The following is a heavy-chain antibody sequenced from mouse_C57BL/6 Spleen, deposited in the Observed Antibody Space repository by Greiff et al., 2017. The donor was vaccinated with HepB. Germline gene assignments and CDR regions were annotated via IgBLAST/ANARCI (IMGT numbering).Heavy chain of an antibody. Sequence: QVHVKQSGAELARPGASVKLSCKASGYTFTSYGISWVKQRTGQGLEWIGEIYPRSGNTYYNEKFKGKATLTADKSSSTAYMELRSLTSEDSAVYFCARERGYSNYVAMDYWGQGTSVTVSS. CDR2: IYPRSGNT. CDR1: GYTFTSYG. J-gene: IGHJ4*01. V-gene: IGHV1-81*01. CDR3: ARERGYSNYVAMDY. D-gene: IGHD2-5*01.